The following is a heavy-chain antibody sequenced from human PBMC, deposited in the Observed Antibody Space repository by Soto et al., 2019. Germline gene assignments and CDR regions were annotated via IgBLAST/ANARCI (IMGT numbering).Heavy chain of an antibody. CDR1: GYTFTSND. J-gene: IGHJ5*02. D-gene: IGHD1-26*01. CDR2: MNPNSGNT. CDR3: ARGRSGSPRWFDP. V-gene: IGHV1-8*01. Sequence: ASVKVSCKASGYTFTSNDVNCVRQATGQGLEWMGWMNPNSGNTGYAQKFQGRVTMTRNTSISTAYMELSSLRSEDTAVYYCARGRSGSPRWFDPWGQGTLVTVS.